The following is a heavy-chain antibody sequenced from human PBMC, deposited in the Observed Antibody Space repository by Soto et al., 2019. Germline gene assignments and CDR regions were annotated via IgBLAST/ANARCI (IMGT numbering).Heavy chain of an antibody. CDR2: INHSGST. CDR3: ARDIVVVPAAVYYYYYGMDV. Sequence: QAQLQQWGAGLLKPSETLSLTCAVYGGSFSGYYWSWIRQPPGKGLEWIGEINHSGSTNYNPSLKSRVTISVDTSKNQFSLKLSSVTAADTAVYYCARDIVVVPAAVYYYYYGMDVWGQGTTVTVSS. V-gene: IGHV4-34*01. CDR1: GGSFSGYY. D-gene: IGHD2-2*01. J-gene: IGHJ6*02.